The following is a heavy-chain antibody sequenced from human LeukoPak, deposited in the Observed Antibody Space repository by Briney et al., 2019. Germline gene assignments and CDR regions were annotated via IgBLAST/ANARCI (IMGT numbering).Heavy chain of an antibody. V-gene: IGHV4-31*03. CDR1: GGSISNGDHH. D-gene: IGHD2-15*01. Sequence: TSETLSLTCTVSGGSISNGDHHWSWIRQHPGKGLEWIGHIYYSGSTYYKPSLKSRGILSLETSKNQYSLKLSAVTAADTAVYYCARILLWWREFNCWGQGTLVTVFS. CDR3: ARILLWWREFNC. J-gene: IGHJ4*02. CDR2: IYYSGST.